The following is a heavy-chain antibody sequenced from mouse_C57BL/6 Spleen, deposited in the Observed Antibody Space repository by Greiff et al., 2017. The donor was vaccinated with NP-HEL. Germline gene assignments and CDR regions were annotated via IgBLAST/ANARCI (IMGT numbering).Heavy chain of an antibody. Sequence: VQLQQSGAELARPGASVKLSCKASGYTFTSYGISWVKQRTGQGLEWIGEIYPRSGNTYYNEKFKGKATLTADKSSSTAYMELRSLTSDDSAVCFCARERDGYCDYWGQGTTLTVSS. CDR3: ARERDGYCDY. V-gene: IGHV1-81*01. D-gene: IGHD2-3*01. J-gene: IGHJ2*01. CDR2: IYPRSGNT. CDR1: GYTFTSYG.